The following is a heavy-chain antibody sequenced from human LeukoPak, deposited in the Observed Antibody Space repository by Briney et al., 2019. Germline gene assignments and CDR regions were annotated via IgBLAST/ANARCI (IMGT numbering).Heavy chain of an antibody. Sequence: ASVKVSCKASGGTFSSYAISWVRQAPGQGLEWMGGIIPIFGTANYAQKFQGRVTITADESTSTAYVELSSLRSEDTAVYYCARVGSRITIFGVVIRANWFDPWGQGTLVTVSS. J-gene: IGHJ5*02. CDR2: IIPIFGTA. CDR3: ARVGSRITIFGVVIRANWFDP. D-gene: IGHD3-3*01. CDR1: GGTFSSYA. V-gene: IGHV1-69*13.